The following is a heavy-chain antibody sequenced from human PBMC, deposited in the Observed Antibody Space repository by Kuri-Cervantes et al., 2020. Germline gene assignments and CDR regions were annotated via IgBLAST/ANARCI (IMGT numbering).Heavy chain of an antibody. D-gene: IGHD3-22*01. Sequence: GSLRLSCTVSGGSVSSGSYYWSWVRQPPGKGLEWIGYIYYSGSTNYNPSLKSRVTISVDTSKNQFSLKLSSVTAADTAVYYCAREDYYDSSGYSLPLHSWFDPWGQGTLVTVSS. CDR1: GGSVSSGSYY. CDR3: AREDYYDSSGYSLPLHSWFDP. CDR2: IYYSGST. J-gene: IGHJ5*02. V-gene: IGHV4-61*01.